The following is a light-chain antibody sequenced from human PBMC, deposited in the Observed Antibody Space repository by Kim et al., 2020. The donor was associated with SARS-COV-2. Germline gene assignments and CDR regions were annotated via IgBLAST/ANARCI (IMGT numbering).Light chain of an antibody. CDR2: RAS. CDR1: QSVTDW. Sequence: DIQMTQSPSTLSASVGDRVTITCRASQSVTDWLAWYQRKPGTAPKLLIRRASALEGGVPSRFSGSGSGTEFTLTISSLQPDDFAAYYCQQYHTYPWTFGQGTKVDIK. V-gene: IGKV1-5*03. CDR3: QQYHTYPWT. J-gene: IGKJ1*01.